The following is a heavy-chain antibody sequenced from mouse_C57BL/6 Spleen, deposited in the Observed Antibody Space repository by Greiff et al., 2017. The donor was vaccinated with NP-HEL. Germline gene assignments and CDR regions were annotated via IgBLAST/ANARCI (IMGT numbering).Heavy chain of an antibody. J-gene: IGHJ3*01. CDR2: IYPGSGST. Sequence: VQLQQPGAELVKPGASVKMSCKASGYTFTSYWITWVKQRPGQGLEWIGDIYPGSGSTNYNEKFKSKATLTVDTSSSTAYMQLSSLTSEDSAVYYCAGGLSTMVTTGFAYWGQGTLVTVSA. D-gene: IGHD2-2*01. CDR3: AGGLSTMVTTGFAY. CDR1: GYTFTSYW. V-gene: IGHV1-55*01.